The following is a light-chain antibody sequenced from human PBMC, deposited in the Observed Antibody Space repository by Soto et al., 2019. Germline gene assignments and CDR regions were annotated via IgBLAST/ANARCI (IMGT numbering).Light chain of an antibody. CDR2: TLS. V-gene: IGKV2-40*01. Sequence: DIVMTQTPLSLPVTPGEPASISCRSSQSLLDSDDGNTYLDWYLQKPGQSPQLLIYTLSYRASGVPDRFSGSGSGTDFTLTISSLEPEDFAAYYCQQRSNWPITFGQGTRLEIK. CDR3: QQRSNWPIT. J-gene: IGKJ5*01. CDR1: QSLLDSDDGNTY.